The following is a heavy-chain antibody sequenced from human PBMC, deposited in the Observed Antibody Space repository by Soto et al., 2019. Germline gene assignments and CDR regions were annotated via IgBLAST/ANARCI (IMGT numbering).Heavy chain of an antibody. CDR3: ARARNIVVVPAAKFGDAFDI. V-gene: IGHV4-34*01. D-gene: IGHD2-2*01. CDR1: GGSFSGYY. Sequence: ASETLSLTCAVYGGSFSGYYWSWIRQPPGKGLEWIGEINHSGSTNYNPSLKSRVTISVDTSKNQFSLKLSSVTAADTAVYYCARARNIVVVPAAKFGDAFDIWGQGTMVTVSS. CDR2: INHSGST. J-gene: IGHJ3*02.